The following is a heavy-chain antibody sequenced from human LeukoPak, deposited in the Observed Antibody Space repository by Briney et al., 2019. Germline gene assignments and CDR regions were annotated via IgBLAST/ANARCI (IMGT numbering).Heavy chain of an antibody. CDR1: GYTFTSYA. CDR2: INAGNGNT. CDR3: ARDQFRSTGYYYY. Sequence: ASVKVSCKASGYTFTSYAMHWVRQAPGQRLEWMGWINAGNGNTKYSQKFQGRVTITRDTSASTAYMELSSLRSEDTAVYYCARDQFRSTGYYYYWGQETLVTVSS. J-gene: IGHJ4*02. V-gene: IGHV1-3*01. D-gene: IGHD3-22*01.